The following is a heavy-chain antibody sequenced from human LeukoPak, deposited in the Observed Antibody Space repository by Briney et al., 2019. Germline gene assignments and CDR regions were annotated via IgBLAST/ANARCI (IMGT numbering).Heavy chain of an antibody. CDR3: ARYNGDYGYFDY. CDR1: GGSISSSSYY. CDR2: IYHSGST. J-gene: IGHJ4*02. V-gene: IGHV4-61*05. Sequence: SETLSLTCTASGGSISSSSYYWGWIRQPPGKGLEWVGHIYHSGSTNYNPSLKSRVTISVDTSKNQLSLQLTSVTAADTAVYYCARYNGDYGYFDYWGQGTLVIVSS. D-gene: IGHD1-1*01.